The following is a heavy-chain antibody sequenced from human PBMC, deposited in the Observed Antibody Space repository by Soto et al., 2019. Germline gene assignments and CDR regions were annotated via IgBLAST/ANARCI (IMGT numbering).Heavy chain of an antibody. D-gene: IGHD3-3*01. CDR3: ARAEYSEWFCPW. CDR1: GYTFTSYD. V-gene: IGHV1-8*01. CDR2: MNPNSGNT. Sequence: RASVKVSCKASGYTFTSYDINWVRQATGQGLEWMGWMNPNSGNTGYAQKFQGRVTMTRNTSISTAYMELSSLRSEDTAVYYCARAEYSEWFCPWWGQGTLVTVSS. J-gene: IGHJ4*02.